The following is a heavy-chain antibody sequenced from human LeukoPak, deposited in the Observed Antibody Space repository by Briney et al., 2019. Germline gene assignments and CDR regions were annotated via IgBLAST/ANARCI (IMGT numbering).Heavy chain of an antibody. Sequence: PGGSLRLSCAASGFTFSSYAMSWVRQAPGKGLEWVSAISGSGGSTYYADSVKGRFTTSRDNSKNTLYLQMNSLGAEDTAVYYCARPGIAAAGSGVEGAFDIWGQGTMVTVSS. D-gene: IGHD6-13*01. CDR1: GFTFSSYA. CDR3: ARPGIAAAGSGVEGAFDI. J-gene: IGHJ3*02. V-gene: IGHV3-23*01. CDR2: ISGSGGST.